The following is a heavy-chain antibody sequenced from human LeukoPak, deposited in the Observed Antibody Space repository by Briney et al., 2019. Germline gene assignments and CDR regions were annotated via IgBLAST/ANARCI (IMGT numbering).Heavy chain of an antibody. V-gene: IGHV3-23*01. CDR2: ISGSGGST. Sequence: GGSLRLSCAASGFTFSSYAMSWVRQAPGKGLEWVSAISGSGGSTYYADSVKGRFTISRDNSKNTLYLQMNSLRAEDTAVYYCARQGGGDFYYFDYWGQGTLVTVSS. CDR3: ARQGGGDFYYFDY. D-gene: IGHD2-21*01. CDR1: GFTFSSYA. J-gene: IGHJ4*02.